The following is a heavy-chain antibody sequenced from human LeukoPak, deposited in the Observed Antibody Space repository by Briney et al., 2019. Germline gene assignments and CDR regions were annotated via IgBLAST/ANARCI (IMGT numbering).Heavy chain of an antibody. V-gene: IGHV3-74*01. D-gene: IGHD6-13*01. CDR3: ARRQYRSSWYYFDY. J-gene: IGHJ4*02. CDR1: GFSLSSYW. CDR2: INSDGSTT. Sequence: GGSLRLSCAASGFSLSSYWMHWVRQAPGKGLVWVSRINSDGSTTNYADSVKGRFTISRDNAKNTLYLQMNRLRAEDTAVYYCARRQYRSSWYYFDYWGQGTLVTVSS.